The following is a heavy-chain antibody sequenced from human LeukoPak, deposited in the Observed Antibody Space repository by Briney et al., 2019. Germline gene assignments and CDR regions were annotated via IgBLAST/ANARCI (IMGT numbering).Heavy chain of an antibody. V-gene: IGHV3-53*01. CDR3: ARDVAYYGMDV. D-gene: IGHD2-21*01. J-gene: IGHJ6*02. CDR1: GVTVSSNY. Sequence: GGSLRLSCAASGVTVSSNYMSWVRQAPGKGLEWVSVIYSGGSTYYADSVKGRFTISRDNSKNTLYLQMNSLRAEDTAVYYCARDVAYYGMDVWGQGTTVTVSS. CDR2: IYSGGST.